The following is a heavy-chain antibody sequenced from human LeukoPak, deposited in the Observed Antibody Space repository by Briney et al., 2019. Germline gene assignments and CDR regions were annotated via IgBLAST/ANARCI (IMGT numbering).Heavy chain of an antibody. D-gene: IGHD4-17*01. J-gene: IGHJ4*02. Sequence: SETLSLTCTVSGSSISSYYWSWIRQPAGKGLEWIGRIYTSGSTNYNPSLKSRVTISVDKSKNQFSLKLSSVTAADTAVYYCAGRDYGDPSFDYWGQGTLVTVSS. CDR1: GSSISSYY. V-gene: IGHV4-4*07. CDR2: IYTSGST. CDR3: AGRDYGDPSFDY.